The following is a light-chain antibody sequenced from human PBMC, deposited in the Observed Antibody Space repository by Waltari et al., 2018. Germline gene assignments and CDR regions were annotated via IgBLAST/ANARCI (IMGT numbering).Light chain of an antibody. Sequence: EIVFTQSPGTLSLYQGERATISCRAIQSVSSSYLAWYQHKPGQAPRLLIYGASSRATGIPDRFSGNGSGTDFTLTISGLELEDFAVYYCQQYGSSPETFGQGTKVVIK. V-gene: IGKV3-20*01. CDR1: QSVSSSY. CDR3: QQYGSSPET. CDR2: GAS. J-gene: IGKJ1*01.